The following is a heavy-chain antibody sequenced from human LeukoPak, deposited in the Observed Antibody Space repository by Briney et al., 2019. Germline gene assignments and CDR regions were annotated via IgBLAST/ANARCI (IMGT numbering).Heavy chain of an antibody. J-gene: IGHJ4*02. D-gene: IGHD3-3*01. Sequence: GGSLRLSCAASGFTFSSYGMHWVRQAPGKGLEWVAVISYDGSNKYYADSVKGRFTISRDNSKNTLYLQMNSLRAEDTAVYYCARDIGFWSGCYTIRGDYWGQGTLVTVSS. CDR2: ISYDGSNK. CDR1: GFTFSSYG. CDR3: ARDIGFWSGCYTIRGDY. V-gene: IGHV3-30*03.